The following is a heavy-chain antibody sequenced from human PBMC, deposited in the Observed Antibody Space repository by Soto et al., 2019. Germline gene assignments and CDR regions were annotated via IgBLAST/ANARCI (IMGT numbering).Heavy chain of an antibody. V-gene: IGHV3-30-3*01. Sequence: GGSLRLSCAASGFTFSSYAMSWVRQAPGKGLEWVAVISYDGSNKYYADSVKGRFTISRDNSKNTLYLQMNSLRAEDTAVYYCARDRYYYDSSGYYNWFDPWGQGTLVTVSS. CDR3: ARDRYYYDSSGYYNWFDP. J-gene: IGHJ5*02. CDR1: GFTFSSYA. CDR2: ISYDGSNK. D-gene: IGHD3-22*01.